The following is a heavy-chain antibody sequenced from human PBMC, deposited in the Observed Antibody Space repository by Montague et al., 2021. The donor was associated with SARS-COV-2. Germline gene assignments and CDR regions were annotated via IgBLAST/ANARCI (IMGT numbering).Heavy chain of an antibody. D-gene: IGHD3-9*01. Sequence: SETLSLTCTVSGGSISSYYWSWIRQPPGKGLEWIGYIYYSGSTNYNPSLKSRVTISVDTSKNQFSLKLSSVTAADTAVYYCARGFDILNYYYTMDVWGQGTTVTVSS. CDR2: IYYSGST. J-gene: IGHJ6*02. CDR1: GGSISSYY. CDR3: ARGFDILNYYYTMDV. V-gene: IGHV4-59*01.